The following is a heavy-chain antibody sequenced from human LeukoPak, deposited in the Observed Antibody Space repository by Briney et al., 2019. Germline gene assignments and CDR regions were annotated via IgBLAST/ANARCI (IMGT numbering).Heavy chain of an antibody. D-gene: IGHD3-22*01. CDR2: IYYSGST. CDR1: GGSISSGGYY. V-gene: IGHV4-31*03. Sequence: TLSLTCTVSGGSISSGGYYWSWIRQHPGKGLEWIGYIYYSGSTYYNPSLKSRVTISVDTSKNQLSLKLSSVTAADTAVYYCARGSSEDDSSGYLYYFDYWGQGTLVTVSS. CDR3: ARGSSEDDSSGYLYYFDY. J-gene: IGHJ4*02.